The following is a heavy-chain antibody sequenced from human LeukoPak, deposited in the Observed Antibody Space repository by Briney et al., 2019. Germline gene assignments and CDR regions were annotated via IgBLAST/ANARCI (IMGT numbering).Heavy chain of an antibody. Sequence: SETLSLTCTVSGGSISSSSYYWGWIRQPPGKGLEWIGSIYYSGSTYYNPSLKSRVTISVDTSKNQFSLKLSSVTAADTAVYYCARDRGAYYYDSSGYYPFDYWGQGTLVTVSS. V-gene: IGHV4-39*07. CDR2: IYYSGST. CDR1: GGSISSSSYY. D-gene: IGHD3-22*01. CDR3: ARDRGAYYYDSSGYYPFDY. J-gene: IGHJ4*02.